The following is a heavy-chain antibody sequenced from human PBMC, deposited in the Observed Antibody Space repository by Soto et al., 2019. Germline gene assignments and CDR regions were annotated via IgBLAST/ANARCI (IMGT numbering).Heavy chain of an antibody. CDR2: INHRGST. J-gene: IGHJ4*02. D-gene: IGHD6-6*01. CDR3: ARGGSSEL. CDR1: GGSIVSDKW. V-gene: IGHV4-4*02. Sequence: PSETLSLTCAVSGGSIVSDKWWSWVRQSPGKGLEWLGEINHRGSTIYNPSLKSRVTIPVDTSRNQFYLKVKSVTAADTAVYYCARGGSSELWGQGTLVTVSS.